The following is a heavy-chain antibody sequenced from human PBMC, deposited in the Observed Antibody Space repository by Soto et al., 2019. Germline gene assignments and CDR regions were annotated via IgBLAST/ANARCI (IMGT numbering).Heavy chain of an antibody. D-gene: IGHD3-10*01. Sequence: QVQLVQSGAEVKKPGSSVKVSCKASGDTFSFYTINWVRQAPGLGLEWMGRVNPILSMSNYAQKFQGRVTMTADKSTSTAYMELRSLRSDDKAFYYCAASYGAGYRAFDYWGQGALVTVSS. CDR2: VNPILSMS. V-gene: IGHV1-69*02. CDR1: GDTFSFYT. J-gene: IGHJ4*02. CDR3: AASYGAGYRAFDY.